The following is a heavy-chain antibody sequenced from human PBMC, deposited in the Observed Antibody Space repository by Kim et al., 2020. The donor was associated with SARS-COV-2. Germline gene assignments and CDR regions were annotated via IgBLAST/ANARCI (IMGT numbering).Heavy chain of an antibody. D-gene: IGHD2-15*01. CDR1: GFTFSSHA. J-gene: IGHJ6*02. CDR2: ISGDGDTT. Sequence: GGSLRLSCAGSGFTFSSHATTWVRQTPGKGLEWVSAISGDGDTTFYADSVKGRFTISRDNSKYTLYLQMNSLRAEDSAVYYCAAGARSGGSCEYYYGLDVWGQGTTVTVSS. V-gene: IGHV3-23*01. CDR3: AAGARSGGSCEYYYGLDV.